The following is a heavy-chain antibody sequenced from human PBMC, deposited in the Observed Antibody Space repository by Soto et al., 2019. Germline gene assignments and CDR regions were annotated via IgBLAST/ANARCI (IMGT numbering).Heavy chain of an antibody. J-gene: IGHJ6*03. D-gene: IGHD3-10*01. CDR1: GLSFSGYY. CDR2: INHSGST. V-gene: IGHV4-34*01. Sequence: SETLSLTCAVYGLSFSGYYWSWIRQPPGKGLEWIGEINHSGSTNYNPSLKSRVTISVDTSKNQFSLKLSSVTAADTAVYYCARGTYYYGSGSRIMDVWGKGTTVTVSS. CDR3: ARGTYYYGSGSRIMDV.